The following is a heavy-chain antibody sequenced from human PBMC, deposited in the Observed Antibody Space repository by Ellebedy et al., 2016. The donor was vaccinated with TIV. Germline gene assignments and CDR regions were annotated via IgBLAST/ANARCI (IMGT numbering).Heavy chain of an antibody. D-gene: IGHD5-24*01. V-gene: IGHV3-33*01. CDR3: AREGRDAYNRHFAH. Sequence: PGGSLRLSCVASGFTFSGYAMHWVRQAPGKGLEWVAIIWSDGSNEFYADSVKGRFTISRDNSKNTVHLQTNSLRAEDTAVYYCAREGRDAYNRHFAHWGQGTLVTVSS. CDR2: IWSDGSNE. CDR1: GFTFSGYA. J-gene: IGHJ4*02.